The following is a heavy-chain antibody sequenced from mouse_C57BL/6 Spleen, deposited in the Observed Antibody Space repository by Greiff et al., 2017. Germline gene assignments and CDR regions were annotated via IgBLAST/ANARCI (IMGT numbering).Heavy chain of an antibody. CDR2: IYPGDGDT. D-gene: IGHD1-1*01. CDR1: GYAFSSYW. J-gene: IGHJ1*03. CDR3: ATYYDGSSSDWYFDV. Sequence: QVQLKQSGAELVKPGASVKISCKASGYAFSSYWMNWVKQRPGKGLEWIGQIYPGDGDTNYNGKFKGKATLTADKSSSTAYMQLSSLTSEDSAVYVCATYYDGSSSDWYFDVWGTGTTVTVSS. V-gene: IGHV1-80*01.